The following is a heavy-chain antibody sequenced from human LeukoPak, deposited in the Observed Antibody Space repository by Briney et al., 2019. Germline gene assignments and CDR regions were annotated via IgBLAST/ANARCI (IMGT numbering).Heavy chain of an antibody. V-gene: IGHV4-30-4*01. CDR3: ARGGGKDCTRSSCHPFDY. CDR2: IYYSGST. Sequence: SETLSLTCIVSGGSISSGYYYWSWIRQPPGKGLEWIGNIYYSGSTYYNPSLRSRVTISIDTSNNQFSLKLGSVTAADTAVYFCARGGGKDCTRSSCHPFDYWGQGTLVTVSS. J-gene: IGHJ4*02. D-gene: IGHD2-2*01. CDR1: GGSISSGYYY.